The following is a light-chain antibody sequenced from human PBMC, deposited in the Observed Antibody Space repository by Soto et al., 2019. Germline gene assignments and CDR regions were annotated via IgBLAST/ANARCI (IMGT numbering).Light chain of an antibody. CDR2: GAS. CDR1: QSVDNN. Sequence: EILMTQSPGTLSVSTGEGATLSCRASQSVDNNLAWYQQKPSQAPRLLIYGASTRPTSIPDRCSGSGSGTEFTLTISILQAEDFAVYYCQQSYTWPLTFGGGTKGEIK. CDR3: QQSYTWPLT. V-gene: IGKV3D-15*01. J-gene: IGKJ4*01.